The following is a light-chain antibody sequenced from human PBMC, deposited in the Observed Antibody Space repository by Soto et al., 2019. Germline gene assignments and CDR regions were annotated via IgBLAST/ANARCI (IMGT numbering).Light chain of an antibody. J-gene: IGLJ2*01. CDR2: DVS. CDR3: SSYANSDTVI. CDR1: SSVVGTYNF. Sequence: QSVLTQPASVSGSPGQSITISCIGTSSVVGTYNFVSWYRQHPVKAPILIIFDVSSRPSGISNRFSGSKSGNTASLTISGVQAEDEADYYCSSYANSDTVIFGGGTKLTVL. V-gene: IGLV2-14*01.